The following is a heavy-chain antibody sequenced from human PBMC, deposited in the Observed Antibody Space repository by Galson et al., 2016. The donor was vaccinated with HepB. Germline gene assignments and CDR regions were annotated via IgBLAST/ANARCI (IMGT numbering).Heavy chain of an antibody. J-gene: IGHJ4*02. V-gene: IGHV2-5*02. CDR3: AHRPYDRGGSPFDY. CDR1: GFSLSTSGVG. D-gene: IGHD2-15*01. CDR2: VYWDNAK. Sequence: PALVKPTQTLTLTCTFSGFSLSTSGVGVGWIRQPPGKALEWLAFVYWDNAKRYRQSLRSRLTIPKDTSKNQVGLTMTNMDPVATGTYYCAHRPYDRGGSPFDYWGQGTLVTVSS.